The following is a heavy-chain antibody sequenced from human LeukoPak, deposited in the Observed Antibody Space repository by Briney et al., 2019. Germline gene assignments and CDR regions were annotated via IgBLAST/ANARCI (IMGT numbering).Heavy chain of an antibody. Sequence: GGSLRLSCAASGFTFRNYAMSWVRQAPGKGLEWVSGISGSGTNTYYADSVKGRFTISRDNSKNTLYVQMNSLRAEDTAVYYCAKAIVLLISGNAFDIWGQGTMVTVSS. J-gene: IGHJ3*02. CDR3: AKAIVLLISGNAFDI. V-gene: IGHV3-23*01. D-gene: IGHD2/OR15-2a*01. CDR1: GFTFRNYA. CDR2: ISGSGTNT.